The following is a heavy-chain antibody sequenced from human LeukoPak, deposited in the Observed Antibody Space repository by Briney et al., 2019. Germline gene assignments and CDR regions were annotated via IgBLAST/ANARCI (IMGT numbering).Heavy chain of an antibody. CDR2: IYYSGST. CDR3: ARNYYGSGSYFGY. Sequence: SETLSLTCTVSGGSISSYYWSWLRQPPGKGLERIGYIYYSGSTNYNPSLKSRVTISVDTSKNQFSLKLSSVTAADTAVYYCARNYYGSGSYFGYCGQGTLVTVSS. V-gene: IGHV4-59*01. J-gene: IGHJ4*02. D-gene: IGHD3-10*01. CDR1: GGSISSYY.